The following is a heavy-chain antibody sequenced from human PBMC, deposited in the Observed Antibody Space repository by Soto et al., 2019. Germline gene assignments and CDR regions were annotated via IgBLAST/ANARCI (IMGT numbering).Heavy chain of an antibody. CDR3: AKIGSGSYGRLEDY. CDR2: FDWKTGAT. Sequence: EVQLVESGGGLVQPGRSLRLSCTASGFAFDDYAMHWVRQVPGKGLEWVSGFDWKTGATGYADSVKGRFTMSRDNGKSSLYLQMDGLRAEDTALYYCAKIGSGSYGRLEDYWGQGTLVTVSS. J-gene: IGHJ4*02. V-gene: IGHV3-9*01. D-gene: IGHD3-10*01. CDR1: GFAFDDYA.